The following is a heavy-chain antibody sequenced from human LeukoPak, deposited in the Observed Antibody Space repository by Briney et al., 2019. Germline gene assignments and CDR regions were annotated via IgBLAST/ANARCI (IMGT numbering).Heavy chain of an antibody. CDR3: GGGLDYFDY. D-gene: IGHD3-16*01. J-gene: IGHJ4*02. CDR2: LSASGSFI. CDR1: GFTFNNYG. V-gene: IGHV3-23*01. Sequence: GGSLRLSCAASGFTFNNYGMSWVRQAPGKGLEWVAGLSASGSFIYYTDSVKGRFTISRDNSKNTLFLQMTGLKAKDTAVYFCGGGLDYFDYWGQGTPVTVSS.